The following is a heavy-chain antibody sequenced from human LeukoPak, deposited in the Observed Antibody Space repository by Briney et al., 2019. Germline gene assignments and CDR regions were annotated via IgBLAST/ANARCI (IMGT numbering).Heavy chain of an antibody. CDR1: VYSLRTYYN. J-gene: IGHJ4*02. CDR3: AIGLGYGSSWYIY. V-gene: IGHV4-38-2*01. Sequence: AETLSLTCAVSVYSLRTYYNWGWLRPPPGKGLEWIGSIYNSGSTYYNPSLKSRVTISVDTSKNQFSLKLSSVSAEDTAVYNCAIGLGYGSSWYIYWGQGTLVTVSS. CDR2: IYNSGST. D-gene: IGHD6-13*01.